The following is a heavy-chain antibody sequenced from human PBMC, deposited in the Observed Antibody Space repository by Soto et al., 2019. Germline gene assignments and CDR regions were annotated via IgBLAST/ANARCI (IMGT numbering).Heavy chain of an antibody. CDR3: ARGNSSRYMDY. V-gene: IGHV4-34*01. CDR1: GGSFSGYY. Sequence: LSLTCAVYGGSFSGYYWSWIRQPPGKGLEWIGEINHSGSTNYNPSLKSRVTISVDTSKNQFSLKLSSVTAADTAVYYCARGNSSRYMDYWGQGTLVTVSS. D-gene: IGHD6-19*01. J-gene: IGHJ4*02. CDR2: INHSGST.